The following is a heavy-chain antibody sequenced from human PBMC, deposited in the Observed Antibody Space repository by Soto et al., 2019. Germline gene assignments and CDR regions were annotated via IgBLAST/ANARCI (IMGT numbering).Heavy chain of an antibody. J-gene: IGHJ4*02. CDR1: GGSISSGDYY. CDR2: IYYSGST. D-gene: IGHD4-17*01. CDR3: ASWSDYGGNTDY. Sequence: SETLSLTCTVSGGSISSGDYYWSWIRQPPGKGLEWIGYIYYSGSTYYNPPLKSRVTISVDTSKNQFSLKLSSVTAADTAVYYCASWSDYGGNTDYWGQGTLVTVSS. V-gene: IGHV4-30-4*01.